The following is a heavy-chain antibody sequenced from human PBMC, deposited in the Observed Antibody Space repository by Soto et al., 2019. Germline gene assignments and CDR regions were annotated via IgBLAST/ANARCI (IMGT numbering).Heavy chain of an antibody. CDR2: ISPYSCNT. CDR3: ARVWGSYHAPSGGAGFDP. V-gene: IGHV1-18*04. CDR1: GYTFTSNA. D-gene: IGHD3-16*02. Sequence: QVQLVQSGAEVKKPGASVKVSCKASGYTFTSNAITWVRQAPGQGLEWMGWISPYSCNTNYAQKFQGRVTMTTDTSTSTAYMELRSLTYDDTAVYYCARVWGSYHAPSGGAGFDPWGQGTLVTISA. J-gene: IGHJ5*02.